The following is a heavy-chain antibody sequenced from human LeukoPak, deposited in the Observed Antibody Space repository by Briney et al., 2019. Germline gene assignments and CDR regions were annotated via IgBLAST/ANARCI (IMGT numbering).Heavy chain of an antibody. CDR2: IRSKANSYAT. CDR3: TRIDLPQRYSSGWKDAFDI. CDR1: GFTFSGSA. V-gene: IGHV3-73*01. J-gene: IGHJ3*02. Sequence: GGSLRLSCAASGFTFSGSAMPWVRQASGKGLEWVGRIRSKANSYATAYAASVKGRFTISRDDSKNTAYLQMNSLKTEDTAVYYCTRIDLPQRYSSGWKDAFDIWGEGRMVTVSS. D-gene: IGHD6-19*01.